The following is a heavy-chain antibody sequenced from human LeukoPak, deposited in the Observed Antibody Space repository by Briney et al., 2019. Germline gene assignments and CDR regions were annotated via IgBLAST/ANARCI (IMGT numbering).Heavy chain of an antibody. D-gene: IGHD1-26*01. CDR2: ISSSGSTI. V-gene: IGHV3-11*01. CDR1: GFTFSDYY. Sequence: GGSLRLSCAASGFTFSDYYMSWIRQAPGKGLERVSYISSSGSTIYYADSVKGRFTISRGNAKNSLYLQMNSLRAEDTAVYYCARDVRVVGATNDYWGQGALVTVSS. CDR3: ARDVRVVGATNDY. J-gene: IGHJ4*02.